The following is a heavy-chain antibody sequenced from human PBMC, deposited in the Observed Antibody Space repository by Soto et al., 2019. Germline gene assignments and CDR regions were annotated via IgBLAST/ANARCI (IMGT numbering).Heavy chain of an antibody. CDR2: ISTSSSHT. J-gene: IGHJ4*02. D-gene: IGHD2-2*01. CDR1: GFTFSDYY. Sequence: QVQLVESGGGLVKPGGSLRLSCAASGFTFSDYYMSWIRQAPGKGLEWVSYISTSSSHTNYADSVKGRFTISRDNAKNSLYRQMNSLRAEDTAVYYCERAIWSSTSWWYYWGQGTLVTVSS. CDR3: ERAIWSSTSWWYY. V-gene: IGHV3-11*05.